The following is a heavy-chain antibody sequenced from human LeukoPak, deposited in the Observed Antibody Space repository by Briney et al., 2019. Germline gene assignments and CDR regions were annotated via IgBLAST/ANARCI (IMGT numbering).Heavy chain of an antibody. CDR2: INKKGGT. D-gene: IGHD4-17*01. CDR3: AREHKSYGDYPYYFDS. V-gene: IGHV4-30-4*01. J-gene: IGHJ4*02. CDR1: SDSISSGDYY. Sequence: SETLSLTCTLSSDSISSGDYYWSWIRQPAGKRLEFIGYINKKGGTFYNPPLKSRVSISIDTSKNQFSLKLTSVTAADTAVYFCAREHKSYGDYPYYFDSWGQGTLVTVSS.